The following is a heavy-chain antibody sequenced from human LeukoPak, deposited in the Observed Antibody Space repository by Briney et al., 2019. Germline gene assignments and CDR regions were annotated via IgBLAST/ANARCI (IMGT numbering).Heavy chain of an antibody. Sequence: KPSETLSLTCTVSGGSISSGGYYWGWIRQPPGKGLEWIGSIYYGGSTYYNPSLKSRVTISVDASKSHFSLKLSSVTAADTAVYFCARHPPGIVVVDYWGQGTLATVSS. CDR2: IYYGGST. CDR3: ARHPPGIVVVDY. J-gene: IGHJ4*02. D-gene: IGHD3-22*01. V-gene: IGHV4-39*01. CDR1: GGSISSGGYY.